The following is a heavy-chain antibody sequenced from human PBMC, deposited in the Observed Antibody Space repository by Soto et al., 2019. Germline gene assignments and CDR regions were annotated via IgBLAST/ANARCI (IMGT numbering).Heavy chain of an antibody. J-gene: IGHJ4*02. CDR3: ARAGGYGYGEQTFDY. V-gene: IGHV3-33*08. CDR1: GFTFTRFG. D-gene: IGHD5-18*01. Sequence: GGSLRLSCAASGFTFTRFGIHWVRQAPGKGLEWVAVIWYDGTNTYYGDSVKGRFTVSRDNSKNTLWLQMSSLRVEDTAVYYCARAGGYGYGEQTFDYWGQGTLVTVSS. CDR2: IWYDGTNT.